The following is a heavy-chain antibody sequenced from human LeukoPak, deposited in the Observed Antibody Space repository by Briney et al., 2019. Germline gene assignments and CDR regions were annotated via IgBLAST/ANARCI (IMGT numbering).Heavy chain of an antibody. D-gene: IGHD3-22*01. CDR3: ATLDYFDSSTCGDY. J-gene: IGHJ4*02. CDR2: ISSSSSTI. CDR1: GFTFSSYS. V-gene: IGHV3-48*01. Sequence: GGSLRLSCAASGFTFSSYSMNWVRQAPGKGLEWVSYISSSSSTIYYADSVKGRFTISRDNSKNTLNLQMNSLRAEDTAVYYCATLDYFDSSTCGDYRGQGTLVTVSS.